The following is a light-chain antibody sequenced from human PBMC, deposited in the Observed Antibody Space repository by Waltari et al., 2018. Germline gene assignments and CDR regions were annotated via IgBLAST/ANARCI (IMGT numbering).Light chain of an antibody. V-gene: IGLV2-14*01. Sequence: QSALTQPASVSGSPGQSLTISCTGTSSDVGFYNYVSWYQQHPGKAPKPMIYDVSERPSGVSNRFSGSKSGNTASLTISGLQAEDEADYYCNSYAGSSSWVFGGGTKLTVL. CDR3: NSYAGSSSWV. J-gene: IGLJ3*02. CDR2: DVS. CDR1: SSDVGFYNY.